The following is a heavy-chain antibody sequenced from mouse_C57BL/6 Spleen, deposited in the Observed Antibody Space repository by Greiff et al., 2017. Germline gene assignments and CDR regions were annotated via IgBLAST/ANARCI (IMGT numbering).Heavy chain of an antibody. CDR3: ARDHGYDYYFDY. Sequence: EVMLVESEGGLVQPGSSMKLSCTASGFTFSDYYMAWVRQVPEKGLEWVANITYDGSSTYYLDSLKSRFIISRDNAKNILYLQMSSLKSEDTATYYCARDHGYDYYFDYWGQGTTLTVSS. CDR2: ITYDGSST. V-gene: IGHV5-16*01. D-gene: IGHD2-4*01. J-gene: IGHJ2*01. CDR1: GFTFSDYY.